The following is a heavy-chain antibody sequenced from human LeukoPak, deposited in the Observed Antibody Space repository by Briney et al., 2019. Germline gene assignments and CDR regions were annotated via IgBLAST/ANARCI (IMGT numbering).Heavy chain of an antibody. CDR1: GFTVSDNY. V-gene: IGHV3-30*18. D-gene: IGHD3-10*02. Sequence: EGSLRLSCAASGFTVSDNYMSWVRQAPGKGLEWVAVISYDGSNKYYADSVKGRFTISRDNSKNTLYLQMNSLRAEDTAVYYCAELGITMIGGVWGKGTTVTISS. J-gene: IGHJ6*04. CDR3: AELGITMIGGV. CDR2: ISYDGSNK.